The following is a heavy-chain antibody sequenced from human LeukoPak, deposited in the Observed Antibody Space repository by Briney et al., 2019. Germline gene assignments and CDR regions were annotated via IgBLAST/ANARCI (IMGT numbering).Heavy chain of an antibody. V-gene: IGHV4-61*01. CDR3: ARDGGNYHFDYYYGMDV. CDR1: GGSISSSSYY. J-gene: IGHJ6*02. CDR2: IYYSGST. D-gene: IGHD4-11*01. Sequence: SETLSLTCTVSGGSISSSSYYWGWIRQPPGKGLEWIGYIYYSGSTNYNPSLKSRVTISVDTSKNQFSLKLSSVTAADTAVYYCARDGGNYHFDYYYGMDVWGQGTTVTVSS.